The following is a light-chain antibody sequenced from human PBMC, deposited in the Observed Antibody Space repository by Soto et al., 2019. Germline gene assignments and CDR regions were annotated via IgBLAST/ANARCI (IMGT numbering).Light chain of an antibody. CDR2: RDD. V-gene: IGLV1-47*01. J-gene: IGLJ7*01. Sequence: QSVLTQPPSASGTPGQRVTTSCSGSTSNIGNYYVYWYQHLPGTAPKLLICRDDQRPSGVPDRFSASKSGTSASLAISGLRSEDEADYYCAAWDDSMSGPVFGGGTQLTVL. CDR3: AAWDDSMSGPV. CDR1: TSNIGNYY.